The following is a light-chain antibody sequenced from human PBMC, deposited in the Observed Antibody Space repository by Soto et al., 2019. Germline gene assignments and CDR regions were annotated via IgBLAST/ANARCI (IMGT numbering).Light chain of an antibody. Sequence: DIQMTQSPSSLSASVGDRVTITCRASQSISSYLNWYQQKPGKAPKLLIYAASSLQSGVPSRFSGSGSGTDFTLPISSLQPEDFATYSCQKSYSTPWIFGPGTKADIK. J-gene: IGKJ3*01. CDR1: QSISSY. CDR3: QKSYSTPWI. V-gene: IGKV1-39*01. CDR2: AAS.